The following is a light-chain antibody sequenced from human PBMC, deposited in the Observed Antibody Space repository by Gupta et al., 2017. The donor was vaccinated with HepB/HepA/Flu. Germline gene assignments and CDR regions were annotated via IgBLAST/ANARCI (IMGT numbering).Light chain of an antibody. CDR2: DVS. CDR3: SSYTSSSTVL. J-gene: IGLJ2*01. Sequence: QSALTEPASVSGFPGPSITISCTGTSSDVGGYNYVSWYQHHPGKAPKLMIYDVSNRPSGVSNRFSGSKSGNTASLTISGLQAEAEADYYCSSYTSSSTVLFGGGTKLTVL. V-gene: IGLV2-14*03. CDR1: SSDVGGYNY.